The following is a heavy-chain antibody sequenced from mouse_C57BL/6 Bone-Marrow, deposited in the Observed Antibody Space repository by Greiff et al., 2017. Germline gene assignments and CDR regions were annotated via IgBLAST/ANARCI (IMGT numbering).Heavy chain of an antibody. D-gene: IGHD2-2*01. J-gene: IGHJ3*01. Sequence: QVQLQQPGAELVKPGASVKLSCKASGYTFTSYWMHWVKQRPGQGLEWIGMIHPNSGSTNYNEKFKSKATLTVDKSSRTAYMQLSSLTSEDSAVYYCARSLWLGFAYWGQGTLVTVSA. V-gene: IGHV1-64*01. CDR3: ARSLWLGFAY. CDR2: IHPNSGST. CDR1: GYTFTSYW.